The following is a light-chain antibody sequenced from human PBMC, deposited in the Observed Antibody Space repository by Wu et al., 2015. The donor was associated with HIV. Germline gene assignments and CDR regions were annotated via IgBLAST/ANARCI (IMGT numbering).Light chain of an antibody. CDR3: QQRSKRPLT. CDR2: DAS. CDR1: QSVSSY. J-gene: IGKJ4*01. V-gene: IGKV3-11*01. Sequence: EIVLTQSPATLSLSPGERATLSCRASQSVSSYLAWYQQKPGQAPRLLIYDASNRATGIPARFSGSGSGTDFTLTISSLEPEDFAVYYCQQRSKRPLTFGGGPRWRSN.